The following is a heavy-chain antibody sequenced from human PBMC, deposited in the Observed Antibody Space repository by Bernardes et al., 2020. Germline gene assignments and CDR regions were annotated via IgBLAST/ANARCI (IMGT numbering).Heavy chain of an antibody. J-gene: IGHJ6*02. Sequence: SETLSLTCTVSGGSISSYYWSWIRQPPGKGLEWIGYIYYSGSTNYNPSLKSRVTISVDTSKNQFSLKLSSVTAADTAVYYCARSGIAARSSYYGMDVWGQGTTVTVSS. D-gene: IGHD6-13*01. V-gene: IGHV4-59*12. CDR1: GGSISSYY. CDR3: ARSGIAARSSYYGMDV. CDR2: IYYSGST.